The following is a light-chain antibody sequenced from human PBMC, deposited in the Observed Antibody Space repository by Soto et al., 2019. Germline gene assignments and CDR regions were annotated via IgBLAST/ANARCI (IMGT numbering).Light chain of an antibody. CDR2: DVS. CDR1: SSGVGGYNY. CDR3: SSYTSSSTLV. J-gene: IGLJ1*01. V-gene: IGLV2-14*01. Sequence: QSVLTQPASVSGSPGQSITISCTGTSSGVGGYNYVSWYQQHPGKAPKLMIYDVSNRPSGVSNRFSGYKSGNTASLTISGLQAEDEADYYCSSYTSSSTLVFGTGTKVTVL.